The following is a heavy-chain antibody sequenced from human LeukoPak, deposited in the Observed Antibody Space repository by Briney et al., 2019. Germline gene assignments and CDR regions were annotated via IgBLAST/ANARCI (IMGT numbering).Heavy chain of an antibody. D-gene: IGHD3-9*01. CDR1: GFTFSSYG. J-gene: IGHJ6*02. CDR2: IRYDGSNK. CDR3: ARESDMTYYYGMGV. Sequence: PGGSLRLSCAASGFTFSSYGMHWVRQAPGKGLEWVALIRYDGSNKYYTDSVKGRFTISRDNAKNSLYLQMNSLRDEDTAVYYCARESDMTYYYGMGVWGQGTTVTVSS. V-gene: IGHV3-30*02.